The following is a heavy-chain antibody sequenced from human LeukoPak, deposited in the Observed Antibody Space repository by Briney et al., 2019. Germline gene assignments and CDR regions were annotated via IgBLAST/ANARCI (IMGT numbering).Heavy chain of an antibody. CDR2: IYYSGST. CDR1: GGSISSYY. J-gene: IGHJ4*02. V-gene: IGHV4-59*08. CDR3: ARVSPPQGYDSSSSHFDY. Sequence: SETLSLTCTVSGGSISSYYWSWIRQPPGKGLEWIGYIYYSGSTNYNPSLKSRVTISVDTSKNQFSLKLSSVTAADTAVYYCARVSPPQGYDSSSSHFDYWGQGTLVTVSS. D-gene: IGHD3-22*01.